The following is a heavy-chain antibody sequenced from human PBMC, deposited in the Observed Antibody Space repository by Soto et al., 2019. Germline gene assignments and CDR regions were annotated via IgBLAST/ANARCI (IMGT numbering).Heavy chain of an antibody. J-gene: IGHJ6*03. CDR3: ARDLSWGSNWYYYMDV. Sequence: EVQLVESGGGLVQPGGSLSLSCATSGFILSDCAMNWVRQAPGKGLEWVAYISSSSSVIDYADSVKGRFTVSRDNARNSMYLQMNSLRAEDPAVYYCARDLSWGSNWYYYMDVWGKGTTVTVSS. CDR2: ISSSSSVI. V-gene: IGHV3-48*01. CDR1: GFILSDCA. D-gene: IGHD7-27*01.